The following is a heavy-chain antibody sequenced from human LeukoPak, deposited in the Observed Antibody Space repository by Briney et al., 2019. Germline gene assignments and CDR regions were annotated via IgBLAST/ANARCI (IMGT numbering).Heavy chain of an antibody. D-gene: IGHD5-12*01. Sequence: KVSCKASGYRFTTYWIGWVRQMPGKGLEWMGIIYPADSDTRYRPSFEGQVTISADKSLTTAYLQWSSLKASDTAMYYCARQITDQSSGYDSIDYWGQGTLVTVSS. CDR3: ARQITDQSSGYDSIDY. CDR1: GYRFTTYW. J-gene: IGHJ4*02. V-gene: IGHV5-51*01. CDR2: IYPADSDT.